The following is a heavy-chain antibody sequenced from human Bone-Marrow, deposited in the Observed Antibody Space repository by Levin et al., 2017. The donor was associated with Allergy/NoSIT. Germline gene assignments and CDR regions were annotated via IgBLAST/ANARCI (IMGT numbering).Heavy chain of an antibody. J-gene: IGHJ3*02. CDR1: GFTFSSYE. D-gene: IGHD1-1*01. CDR2: ITASGSAA. V-gene: IGHV3-48*03. Sequence: SCAASGFTFSSYEMNWVRQAPGKGLEWLSFITASGSAALYAGSVKGRFTMSRDNANNLLYLQMHNLRAEDTALYYCAREMPTTGGDASDIWGQGTMVTVSA. CDR3: AREMPTTGGDASDI.